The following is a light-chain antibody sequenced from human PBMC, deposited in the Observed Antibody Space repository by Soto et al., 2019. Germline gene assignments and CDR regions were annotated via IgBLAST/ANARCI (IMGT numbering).Light chain of an antibody. V-gene: IGKV1-5*01. CDR2: GAS. J-gene: IGKJ1*01. CDR1: QSIRHY. CDR3: QHHNSYSQT. Sequence: IQRTHSPPTLSTSVGDRVTITCRASQSIRHYLAWYQQMPGKAPKLLIYGASTLQSGVPSRFSGSGSGTEFTLTISSLQPDDFGTYFCQHHNSYSQTFGQGTKVDIK.